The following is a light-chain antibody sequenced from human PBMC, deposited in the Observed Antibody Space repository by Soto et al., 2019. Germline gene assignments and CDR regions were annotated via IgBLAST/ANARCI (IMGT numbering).Light chain of an antibody. Sequence: DIQMTQSPSTLSASVGDRVTITCRASQSISSWLAWYQQKPGKAPKLLIYDASSLESGVPSRFSGSGSGTEFTLTISSLKNDDFATYYCQQYRTLGQGTKVDIK. J-gene: IGKJ1*01. V-gene: IGKV1-5*01. CDR1: QSISSW. CDR2: DAS. CDR3: QQYRT.